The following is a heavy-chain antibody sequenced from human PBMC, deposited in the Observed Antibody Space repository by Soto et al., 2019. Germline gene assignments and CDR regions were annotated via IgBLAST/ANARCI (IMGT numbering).Heavy chain of an antibody. CDR2: IRGSGGST. J-gene: IGHJ6*03. CDR3: AAHHFDFWSGYPADGYMDV. CDR1: GFTFSSYA. D-gene: IGHD3-3*01. V-gene: IGHV3-23*01. Sequence: GGSLRLSCAASGFTFSSYAMSWVRQAPGKGLEWVSAIRGSGGSTYYADSVKGRFTISRDNSKNTLYLQMNSLRAEETAVYYCAAHHFDFWSGYPADGYMDVWGKGTTVTVSS.